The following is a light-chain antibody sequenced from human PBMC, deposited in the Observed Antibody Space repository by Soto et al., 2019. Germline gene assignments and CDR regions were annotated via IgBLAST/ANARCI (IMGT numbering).Light chain of an antibody. Sequence: TQSPSTLSASVGDRVTITCRASQSISSNLAWYQQKPGQAPRLLIYGASSRATGIPDRFSGSGSGTDFTLTSSRLAPEDFAVNYCQQYGSSPETFGQGTKVDIK. CDR1: QSISSN. CDR3: QQYGSSPET. J-gene: IGKJ1*01. CDR2: GAS. V-gene: IGKV3-20*01.